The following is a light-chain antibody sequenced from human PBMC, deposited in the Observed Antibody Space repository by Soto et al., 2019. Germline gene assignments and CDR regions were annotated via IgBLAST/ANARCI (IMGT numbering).Light chain of an antibody. Sequence: EIVMTQSPVTLSVSPGERATLSCRASQSVSSNLAWYQQKPGQAPRLLIYGASTRATGIPARFGGSGSGTEFTLTIGSVQSEDFAVYYCQHYHTWPYTFDQGTKREIK. CDR1: QSVSSN. CDR3: QHYHTWPYT. J-gene: IGKJ2*01. CDR2: GAS. V-gene: IGKV3-15*01.